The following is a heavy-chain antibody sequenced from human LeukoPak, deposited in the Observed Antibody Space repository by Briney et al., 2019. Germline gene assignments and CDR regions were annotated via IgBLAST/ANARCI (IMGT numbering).Heavy chain of an antibody. D-gene: IGHD6-13*01. CDR2: INGDGSRT. J-gene: IGHJ3*02. CDR3: TRVPLLLVRDAFDI. Sequence: GGSLRLSCAVSGFSFSSYWMHRVRQAPGKGLVWVSRINGDGSRTTYADSVKGRFTISRDNAKNTLYLQMNSLRSDDTAVYYCTRVPLLLVRDAFDIWGQGTMVTVSS. V-gene: IGHV3-74*01. CDR1: GFSFSSYW.